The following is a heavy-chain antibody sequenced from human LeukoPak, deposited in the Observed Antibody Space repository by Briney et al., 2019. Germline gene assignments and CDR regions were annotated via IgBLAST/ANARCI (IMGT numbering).Heavy chain of an antibody. V-gene: IGHV3-21*01. CDR3: AREPTFYYGSGSFWYFDY. D-gene: IGHD3-10*01. Sequence: GGSLRLSCAASGFTFSSYSMNWVRQAPGKGLEWVSSISSSSSYIYYADSVKGRFTISRDNAKNSLYLQMNSLRAEDTAVYYCAREPTFYYGSGSFWYFDYWGQGTLVTVSS. J-gene: IGHJ4*02. CDR1: GFTFSSYS. CDR2: ISSSSSYI.